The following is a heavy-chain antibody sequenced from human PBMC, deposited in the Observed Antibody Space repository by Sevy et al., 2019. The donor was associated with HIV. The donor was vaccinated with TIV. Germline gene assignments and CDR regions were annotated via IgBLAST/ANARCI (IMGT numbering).Heavy chain of an antibody. J-gene: IGHJ2*01. D-gene: IGHD3-3*01. CDR2: IKSKTDGGTT. V-gene: IGHV3-15*01. Sequence: GGSLRLSCAASGLTFSNAWMTWVRQAPGKGLEWVGRIKSKTDGGTTDYAAPGKGGFTIPRDDSKNTLYLQMNSLKTEDTAVYYCTTKSDFWSGYQYFDLWGRGTLVTVSS. CDR1: GLTFSNAW. CDR3: TTKSDFWSGYQYFDL.